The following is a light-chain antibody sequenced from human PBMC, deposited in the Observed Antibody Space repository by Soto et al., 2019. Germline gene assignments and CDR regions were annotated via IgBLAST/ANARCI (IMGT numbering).Light chain of an antibody. Sequence: DIRVTQSPSTLSASVGDRVTITCRASQSISGWLAWYQQKPGKAPNLLIYKASTLESGDPSRFSGSGSGTEFTLTISGLKPDDFATYYSQQYNNYGSWTFGQGTKVEIK. CDR2: KAS. CDR1: QSISGW. V-gene: IGKV1-5*03. J-gene: IGKJ1*01. CDR3: QQYNNYGSWT.